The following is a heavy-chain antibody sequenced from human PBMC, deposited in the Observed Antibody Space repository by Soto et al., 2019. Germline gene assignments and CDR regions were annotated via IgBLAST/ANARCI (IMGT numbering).Heavy chain of an antibody. V-gene: IGHV1-2*02. CDR2: IKPNTDDT. CDR3: ARSPYSLAGEGQHYYYGMDI. D-gene: IGHD2-15*01. CDR1: GFTFSGFY. J-gene: IGHJ6*02. Sequence: ASVKVSCKPSGFTFSGFYLHWVRQAPGQGLEWMGWIKPNTDDTGYAQKFQGRVTLTWDTSSSAGYLDLSRLRPDDTAVYYCARSPYSLAGEGQHYYYGMDIWGLGTTVT.